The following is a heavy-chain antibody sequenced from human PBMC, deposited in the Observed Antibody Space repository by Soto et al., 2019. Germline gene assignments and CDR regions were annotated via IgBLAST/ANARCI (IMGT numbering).Heavy chain of an antibody. Sequence: QVQLVESGGGVVQPGRSLRLSCAASGFTFNNYGIHWVRQAPGKGLEWVSFISYDGNKKYYADSVKGRFTISRDNSKNTLFLQMNSLRLEDTAVYFCAKDSTRDYYDYIDVWGKGTTVTVSS. CDR1: GFTFNNYG. V-gene: IGHV3-30*18. CDR3: AKDSTRDYYDYIDV. CDR2: ISYDGNKK. J-gene: IGHJ6*03. D-gene: IGHD2-2*01.